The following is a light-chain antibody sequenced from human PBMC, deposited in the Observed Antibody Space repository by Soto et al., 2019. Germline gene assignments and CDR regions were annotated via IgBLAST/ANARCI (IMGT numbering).Light chain of an antibody. Sequence: QSVLTQPPSASGTPGQRVTISCSGSSSNIGSNTVNWYQQLPGTAPKLLIYSNNQRPSGVPDRFSGSKSCTSACLAISGLQSEDEGDYYCAAWDDSLNAWVFGGGTKLTVL. CDR3: AAWDDSLNAWV. CDR2: SNN. J-gene: IGLJ3*02. CDR1: SSNIGSNT. V-gene: IGLV1-44*01.